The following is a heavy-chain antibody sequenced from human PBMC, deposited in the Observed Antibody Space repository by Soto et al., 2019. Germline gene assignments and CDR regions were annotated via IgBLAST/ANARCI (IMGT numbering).Heavy chain of an antibody. CDR3: VRHPHGSSPPYYYGMDV. CDR1: GFTFSSYS. J-gene: IGHJ6*02. V-gene: IGHV3-21*01. D-gene: IGHD3-10*01. Sequence: GGSLRLSCAASGFTFSSYSMNWVRQAPGKGLEWVASISSSSSYIYYTDSVKGRFTISRDNAKNSLYLQMNSLRAEDTAVYYCVRHPHGSSPPYYYGMDVVGQGTTVTVSS. CDR2: ISSSSSYI.